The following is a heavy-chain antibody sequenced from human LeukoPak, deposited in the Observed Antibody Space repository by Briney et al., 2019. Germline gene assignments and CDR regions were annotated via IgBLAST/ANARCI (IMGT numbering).Heavy chain of an antibody. J-gene: IGHJ3*02. Sequence: GGSLRLSCVASGFTFSDYYMSWIRQAPGEGLEWVSYIGSTIYYADSVKGRFTIFTDTSKNTLYLQMNSLRAEDTAVDYCARDEGWLQVNFAFYICGQGKMVTVSS. D-gene: IGHD5-24*01. V-gene: IGHV3-11*04. CDR1: GFTFSDYY. CDR2: IGSTI. CDR3: ARDEGWLQVNFAFYI.